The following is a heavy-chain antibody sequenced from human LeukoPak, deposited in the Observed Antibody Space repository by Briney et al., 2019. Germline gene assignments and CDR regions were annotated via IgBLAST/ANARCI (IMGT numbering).Heavy chain of an antibody. CDR2: ISGSTIST. V-gene: IGHV3-23*01. J-gene: IGHJ4*02. D-gene: IGHD5/OR15-5a*01. Sequence: PGGSLRLSCAASGFTSINYAMSWVRQAPGKGLEWVPVISGSTISTYYADSVKGRFTISRDNSKNTLYLQMYSLRAEDTALYYCARIKDASVGYYFDYWGQGILVTVSS. CDR1: GFTSINYA. CDR3: ARIKDASVGYYFDY.